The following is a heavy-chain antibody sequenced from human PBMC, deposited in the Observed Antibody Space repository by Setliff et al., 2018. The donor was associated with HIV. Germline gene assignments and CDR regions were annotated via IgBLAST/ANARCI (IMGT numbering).Heavy chain of an antibody. CDR2: INWDGTKT. CDR1: GFTFRDYT. V-gene: IGHV3-43*01. D-gene: IGHD1-26*01. CDR3: AKTRVGGSYDAFNM. J-gene: IGHJ3*02. Sequence: QAGGSLRLSCAASGFTFRDYTIHWVRQVPGKGLEWVSLINWDGTKTEYADSVRGRFTISRDNSKNSLSLQLNSLRIEDSALYYCAKTRVGGSYDAFNMWGQGTLVTVSS.